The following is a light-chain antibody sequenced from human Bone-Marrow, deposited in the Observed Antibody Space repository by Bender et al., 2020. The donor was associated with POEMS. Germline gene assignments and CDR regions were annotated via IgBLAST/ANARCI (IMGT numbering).Light chain of an antibody. V-gene: IGLV2-8*01. CDR1: SSDVGGYNY. CDR2: DVN. J-gene: IGLJ2*01. Sequence: QSALTQPPSASGSPGQSVTISCTGTSSDVGGYNYVSWYQRHPGKAPKLLIYDVNKRPSGIPDRFSGSKSGNTASLTVAGLEAEDEGNYFCSSYAGTNKYVIFGGGTELTVL. CDR3: SSYAGTNKYVI.